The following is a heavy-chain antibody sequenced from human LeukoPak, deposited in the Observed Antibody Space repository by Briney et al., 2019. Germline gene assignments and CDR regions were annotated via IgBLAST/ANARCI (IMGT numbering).Heavy chain of an antibody. Sequence: PGGSLRLSCAASGFTFSNYWMIWVRQAPGKGLEWVSVIYSGGSTYYADSVKGRFTISRDNSKNTLYLQMNSLRAEDTAVYYCARVWFGEFAYFDYWGQGTLVTVSS. CDR3: ARVWFGEFAYFDY. CDR1: GFTFSNYW. D-gene: IGHD3-10*01. J-gene: IGHJ4*02. CDR2: IYSGGST. V-gene: IGHV3-53*01.